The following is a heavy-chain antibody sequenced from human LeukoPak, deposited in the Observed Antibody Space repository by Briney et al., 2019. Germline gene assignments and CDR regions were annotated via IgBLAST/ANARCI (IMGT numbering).Heavy chain of an antibody. CDR2: IYYSGST. J-gene: IGHJ4*02. CDR1: GDSISSSSYY. Sequence: SETLSLTCTASGDSISSSSYYWGWIRQPPGKRLEWIGSIYYSGSTYYNPSLKSRVTISVDTSKNQFSLKLTSVTAADTAVYYCARGLIWSQGTLVTVSS. V-gene: IGHV4-39*01. CDR3: ARGLI. D-gene: IGHD3-16*01.